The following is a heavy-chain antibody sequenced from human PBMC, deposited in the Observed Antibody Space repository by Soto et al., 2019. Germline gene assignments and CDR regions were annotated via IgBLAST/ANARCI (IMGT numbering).Heavy chain of an antibody. V-gene: IGHV1-69*13. CDR1: GGTFSSYA. CDR2: IIPIFGTA. CDR3: ARDYYDSSGYSSPYYYGMDV. J-gene: IGHJ6*02. Sequence: ASVKVSCKASGGTFSSYAISWVRQAPGQGLEWMGGIIPIFGTANYAQKFQGRVTITADESTSTAYMELSSLRSEDTAVYYCARDYYDSSGYSSPYYYGMDVWGQGTTVTVSS. D-gene: IGHD3-22*01.